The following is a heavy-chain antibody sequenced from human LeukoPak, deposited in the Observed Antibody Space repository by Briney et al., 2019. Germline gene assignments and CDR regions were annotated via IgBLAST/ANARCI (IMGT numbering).Heavy chain of an antibody. CDR3: ARDHYDSSGYYIVDY. D-gene: IGHD3-22*01. J-gene: IGHJ4*02. V-gene: IGHV4-4*07. CDR2: IYTSGST. CDR1: GGSISDYY. Sequence: SETLSLTCTVSGGSISDYYWSWIRQPAGKGLEWIGRIYTSGSTNYNPSLKSRVTMSVDTSKNQFSLKLSSATAADTAVYYCARDHYDSSGYYIVDYWGQGTLVTVSS.